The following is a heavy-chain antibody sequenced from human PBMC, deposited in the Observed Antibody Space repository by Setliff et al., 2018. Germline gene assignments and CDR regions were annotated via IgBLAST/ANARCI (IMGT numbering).Heavy chain of an antibody. CDR1: GYTFTSYG. D-gene: IGHD1-26*01. Sequence: ASVKVSCKASGYTFTSYGISWVRQAPGQGLEWMGGIIPNLGRVKYAQRFQDRATITAEESTTTAYMELISLRSDDTAVYYCAREGGTQRSPLLRWGQGTLVTVSS. CDR3: AREGGTQRSPLLR. CDR2: IIPNLGRV. J-gene: IGHJ4*02. V-gene: IGHV1-69*10.